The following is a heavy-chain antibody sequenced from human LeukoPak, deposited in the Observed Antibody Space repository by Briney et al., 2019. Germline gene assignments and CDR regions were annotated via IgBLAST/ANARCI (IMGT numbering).Heavy chain of an antibody. V-gene: IGHV3-53*01. Sequence: PGGSLRLSCAASGFTVSSNYMSWVRQAPGKGLEWVSVIYSGGSTYYADSVKGRFTISRDNSKNTLYLQMNSLRAEDAAVYYCAKDHFSSGLGYWGQGTLVTVSS. D-gene: IGHD6-19*01. CDR1: GFTVSSNY. J-gene: IGHJ4*02. CDR3: AKDHFSSGLGY. CDR2: IYSGGST.